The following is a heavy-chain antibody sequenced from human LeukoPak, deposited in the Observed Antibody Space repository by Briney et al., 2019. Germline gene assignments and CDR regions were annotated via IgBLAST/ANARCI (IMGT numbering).Heavy chain of an antibody. D-gene: IGHD3-22*01. CDR2: INAGNGNT. CDR3: ARDLPIVGDYFDY. J-gene: IGHJ4*02. Sequence: GASVKVSCKASGYTFTSYAMHWVRQAPEQRLEWMGWINAGNGNTKYSQKFQGRVTITRDTSASTAYMELSSLRSEDTAVYYCARDLPIVGDYFDYWGQGTLVTVSS. CDR1: GYTFTSYA. V-gene: IGHV1-3*01.